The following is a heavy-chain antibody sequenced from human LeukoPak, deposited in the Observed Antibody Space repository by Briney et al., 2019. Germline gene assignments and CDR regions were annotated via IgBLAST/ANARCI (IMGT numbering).Heavy chain of an antibody. V-gene: IGHV3-23*01. D-gene: IGHD2-2*02. CDR1: GFTFSSYA. CDR2: ISGSGGST. J-gene: IGHJ6*02. Sequence: PGGSLRLSCAASGFTFSSYAMSWVRQAPGKGLEWVSAISGSGGSTYYADSVKGRFTISRDNSKNTLYLQMNSLRAEDTAVYYCVRGYCSSTSCYTPYGMDVWGQGTTVTVSS. CDR3: VRGYCSSTSCYTPYGMDV.